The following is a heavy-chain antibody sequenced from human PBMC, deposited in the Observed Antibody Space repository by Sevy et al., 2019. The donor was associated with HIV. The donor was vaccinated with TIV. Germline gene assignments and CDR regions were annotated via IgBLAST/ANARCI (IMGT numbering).Heavy chain of an antibody. D-gene: IGHD4-4*01. J-gene: IGHJ6*02. CDR3: AQALHRVYFGMDV. Sequence: GGSLRLSCAASGFTFSSFAMSWVRQAPGKGLEWVSVISDSGTSTYYADSVKGRFTISRDNSKNTLYLQMNSLRAEDTAVYDCAQALHRVYFGMDVWGQGTTVTVSS. V-gene: IGHV3-23*01. CDR1: GFTFSSFA. CDR2: ISDSGTST.